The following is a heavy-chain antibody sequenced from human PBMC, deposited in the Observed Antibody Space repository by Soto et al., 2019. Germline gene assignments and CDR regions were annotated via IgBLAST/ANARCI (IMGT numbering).Heavy chain of an antibody. D-gene: IGHD3-3*01. CDR2: ISAYNGNT. Sequence: ASVKVSCKASGGTFSSYAISWVRQAPGQGLEWMGWISAYNGNTNYAQKLQGRVTMTTDTSTSTAYMELRSLRSDDTAVYYCARDLSDFWSGSTYYYYYYYGMDVWGQGTTVTVSS. V-gene: IGHV1-18*01. J-gene: IGHJ6*02. CDR1: GGTFSSYA. CDR3: ARDLSDFWSGSTYYYYYYYGMDV.